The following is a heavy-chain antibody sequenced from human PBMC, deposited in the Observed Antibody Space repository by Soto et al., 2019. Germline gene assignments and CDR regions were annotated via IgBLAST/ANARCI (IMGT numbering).Heavy chain of an antibody. Sequence: ASVKVSCKASGGTFSSYAISWVRQAPGQGLEWMGGIIPIFGTANYAQKFQGRVTITADESTSTAYMELSSLRSEDTAVYYCAGGTFGHYGSDEPRYYFDYWGQGTLVTVSS. CDR1: GGTFSSYA. CDR2: IIPIFGTA. D-gene: IGHD3-10*01. CDR3: AGGTFGHYGSDEPRYYFDY. V-gene: IGHV1-69*13. J-gene: IGHJ4*02.